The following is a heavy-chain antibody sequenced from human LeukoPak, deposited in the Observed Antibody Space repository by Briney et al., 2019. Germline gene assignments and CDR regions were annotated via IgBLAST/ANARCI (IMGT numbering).Heavy chain of an antibody. CDR3: ARESLTADPTLDY. J-gene: IGHJ4*02. D-gene: IGHD2-15*01. Sequence: ASVKVSCTASGYTFTSYGISWVRQAPGQGLEWVGRTSAYNDDTKYAQKFQGRVTMTTDPSTSTTYMELRTLRSDDTALYYCARESLTADPTLDYWGQGTLVTVS. CDR2: TSAYNDDT. CDR1: GYTFTSYG. V-gene: IGHV1-18*01.